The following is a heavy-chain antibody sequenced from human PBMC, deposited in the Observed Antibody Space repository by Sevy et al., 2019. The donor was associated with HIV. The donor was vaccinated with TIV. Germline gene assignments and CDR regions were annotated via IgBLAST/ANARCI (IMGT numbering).Heavy chain of an antibody. D-gene: IGHD5-12*01. CDR1: GYTFTGYY. Sequence: ASVKVSCKASGYTFTGYYMHWVRQTPGQGLEWVGWINTLSGGTNYAQKFQGRATMTRDTSISTAYMEVTRLRSNDTAVFYCARGFSCYDLFPSGFDYWGQGTLITVSS. CDR3: ARGFSCYDLFPSGFDY. J-gene: IGHJ4*02. CDR2: INTLSGGT. V-gene: IGHV1-2*02.